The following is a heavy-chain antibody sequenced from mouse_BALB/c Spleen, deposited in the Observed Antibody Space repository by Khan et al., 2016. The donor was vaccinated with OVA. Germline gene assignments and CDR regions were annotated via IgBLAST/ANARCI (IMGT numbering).Heavy chain of an antibody. CDR2: IDPYDSET. CDR3: ARNPFAY. V-gene: IGHV1-52*01. CDR1: GYTFTSYW. Sequence: QVQLQQSGTELVRPGTSVKLSCKASGYTFTSYWMNWIKQRPEQGLEWIGRIDPYDSETHYNQKFKDKATLTVAKSSNTAYMQLTSLTSEDAAVYYCARNPFAYWGQGTLVTVSA. J-gene: IGHJ3*01.